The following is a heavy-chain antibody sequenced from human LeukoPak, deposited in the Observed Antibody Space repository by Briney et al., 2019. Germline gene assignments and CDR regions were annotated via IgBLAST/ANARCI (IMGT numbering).Heavy chain of an antibody. Sequence: SETLSLTCAVSGYSISSGYYWGWIRQPPGKGLEWIGSIYHSGSTYYNPSLKSRVTISVDTSKNQFSLKLSSVTAADTAVYYCARHYYSSGSFDYWGQGTLVTVSS. CDR2: IYHSGST. V-gene: IGHV4-38-2*01. CDR1: GYSISSGYY. CDR3: ARHYYSSGSFDY. D-gene: IGHD3-10*01. J-gene: IGHJ4*01.